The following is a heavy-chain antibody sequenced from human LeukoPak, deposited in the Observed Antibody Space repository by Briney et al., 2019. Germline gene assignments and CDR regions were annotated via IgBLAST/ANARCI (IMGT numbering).Heavy chain of an antibody. CDR3: ARDSDYYYGSGSYYRGVY. V-gene: IGHV1-69*01. D-gene: IGHD3-10*01. Sequence: SVKVSCKASGGTFSSYAISWVRQAPGQGLEWMGGIIPIFGTANYAQKFQGRVTITADESTSTAYMELSSLRSEDTAVYYCARDSDYYYGSGSYYRGVYWGQETLVTVSS. J-gene: IGHJ4*02. CDR1: GGTFSSYA. CDR2: IIPIFGTA.